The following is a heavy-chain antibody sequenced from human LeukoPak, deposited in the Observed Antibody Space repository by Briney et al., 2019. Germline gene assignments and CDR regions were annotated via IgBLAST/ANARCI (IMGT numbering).Heavy chain of an antibody. J-gene: IGHJ4*02. CDR1: GGSISGSNYY. Sequence: PSETLSLTCTVSGGSISGSNYYWGWIRQPPGKGLEWIGEINHSGSTNYNPSLKSRVTISVDTSKNQFSLKLSSVTAADTAVYYCARGYSYGPRLDYWGQGTLVTVSS. CDR2: INHSGST. D-gene: IGHD5-18*01. V-gene: IGHV4-39*07. CDR3: ARGYSYGPRLDY.